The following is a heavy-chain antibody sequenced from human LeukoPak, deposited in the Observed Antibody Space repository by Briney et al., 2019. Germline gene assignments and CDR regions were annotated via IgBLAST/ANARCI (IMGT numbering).Heavy chain of an antibody. V-gene: IGHV1-18*04. CDR3: ARGGYYGSGSYNDY. D-gene: IGHD3-10*01. Sequence: ASVKVSCKASGYTFTGYYMHWVRQAPGQGLEWMGWISAYNGNTNYAQKLQGRVTMTTDTSTSTAYMELRSLRSDDTAVYYCARGGYYGSGSYNDYWGQGTLVTVSS. CDR1: GYTFTGYY. J-gene: IGHJ4*02. CDR2: ISAYNGNT.